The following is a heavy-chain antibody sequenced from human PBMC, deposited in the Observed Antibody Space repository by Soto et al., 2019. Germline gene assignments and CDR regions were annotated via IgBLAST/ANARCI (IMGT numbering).Heavy chain of an antibody. CDR3: ARVWGGAFDI. D-gene: IGHD3-10*01. J-gene: IGHJ3*02. V-gene: IGHV4-59*01. CDR2: IYYSGST. Sequence: SETLSLTCTVSGGSISSYYWSWIRQPPGKGLEWIGYIYYSGSTDYDPSLKSRVTISVNTSKNQFSLKLSSVTAADTAVYYCARVWGGAFDIWGQGTMVTVSS. CDR1: GGSISSYY.